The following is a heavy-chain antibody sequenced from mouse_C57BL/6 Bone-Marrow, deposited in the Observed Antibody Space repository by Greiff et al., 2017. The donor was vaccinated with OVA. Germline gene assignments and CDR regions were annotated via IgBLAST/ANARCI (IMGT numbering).Heavy chain of an antibody. Sequence: EVKLMESGGGLVQPGGSMKLSCVASGFTFSNYWMNWVRQSPEKGLEWVAQIRLKSDNYATHYAESVKGRFTISRDDSKSSVYLQMNNLRAEDTGIYYCTEPIIYYDYRYFDVWGTGTTVTVSS. CDR2: IRLKSDNYAT. D-gene: IGHD2-4*01. CDR1: GFTFSNYW. V-gene: IGHV6-3*01. CDR3: TEPIIYYDYRYFDV. J-gene: IGHJ1*03.